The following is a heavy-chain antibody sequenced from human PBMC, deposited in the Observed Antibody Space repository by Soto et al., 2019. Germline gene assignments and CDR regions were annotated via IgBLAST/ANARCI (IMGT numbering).Heavy chain of an antibody. CDR2: ISGVGTIT. CDR3: AKGANMVRGVIVNYYYYMDV. Sequence: GGSLRLSCTASGFTFSSYAMSWVRQAPGKGLEWVSAISGVGTITYYADSVKGRFTISRDNSKNTLYLQMNSLRAEDTAVYYCAKGANMVRGVIVNYYYYMDVWGKGTTVTVSS. D-gene: IGHD3-10*01. CDR1: GFTFSSYA. V-gene: IGHV3-23*01. J-gene: IGHJ6*03.